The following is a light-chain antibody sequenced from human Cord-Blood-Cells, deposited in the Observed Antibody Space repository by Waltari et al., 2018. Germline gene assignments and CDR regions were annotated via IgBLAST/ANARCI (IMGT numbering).Light chain of an antibody. J-gene: IGKJ2*01. CDR3: QQYYSTPYT. V-gene: IGKV4-1*01. CDR2: WAS. CDR1: QGVLYNPNNKNY. Sequence: DIVMTQSPDSLTVSLAERATINAKSTQGVLYNPNNKNYLSWYQQKQGQPPKLLIYWASTRESGVPDRFSGSGSGTDFTLTISSLQAEDVAVYYCQQYYSTPYTFGQGTKLEIK.